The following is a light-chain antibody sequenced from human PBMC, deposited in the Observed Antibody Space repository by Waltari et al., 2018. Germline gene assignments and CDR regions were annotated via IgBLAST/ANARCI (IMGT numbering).Light chain of an antibody. Sequence: QSALTQPASVSGSPGQPITISCTGTSSDVAGPNYVPWYQQYPGKAPKLMIYEVSNRPSGVSNRFSGSKSGNTASLTISGLQTEDEADYYCSSSIGSNTYVFGTGTKV. V-gene: IGLV2-14*01. J-gene: IGLJ1*01. CDR2: EVS. CDR3: SSSIGSNTYV. CDR1: SSDVAGPNY.